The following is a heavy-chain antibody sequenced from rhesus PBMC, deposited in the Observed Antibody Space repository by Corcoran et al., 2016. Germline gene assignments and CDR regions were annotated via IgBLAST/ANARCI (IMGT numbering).Heavy chain of an antibody. CDR1: GGSIRGYY. V-gene: IGHV4S5*01. J-gene: IGHJ5-2*02. Sequence: QVQLEESGPGLVKPSETLSLTCAVSGGSIRGYYWNWIRQPPGKGLEWIGYIGGSSGSTDYNPSLKSRGTISTDTSKNQLSLGLSSGAAADTAVYYCARDTYWSDFDGNSLDVWGRGVLVTVSS. D-gene: IGHD3-22*01. CDR2: IGGSSGST. CDR3: ARDTYWSDFDGNSLDV.